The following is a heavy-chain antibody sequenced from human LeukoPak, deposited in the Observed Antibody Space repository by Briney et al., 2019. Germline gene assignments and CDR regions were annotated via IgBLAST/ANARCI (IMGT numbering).Heavy chain of an antibody. CDR2: IIPIFGTA. Sequence: SVKVSCKASGGTFSSYAISWVRQAPGQGLEWMGGIIPIFGTANYAQKFQGRVTITADESTSTAYMELSSLRSEDTAVYYCARNSDCSSTSCYPYYFDYWGQGTLVTVSS. CDR1: GGTFSSYA. CDR3: ARNSDCSSTSCYPYYFDY. V-gene: IGHV1-69*13. D-gene: IGHD2-2*01. J-gene: IGHJ4*02.